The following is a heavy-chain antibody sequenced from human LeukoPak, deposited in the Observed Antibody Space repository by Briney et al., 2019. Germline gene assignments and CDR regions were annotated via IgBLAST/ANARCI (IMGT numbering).Heavy chain of an antibody. J-gene: IGHJ4*02. Sequence: ASVKVSCKASGYTFTGYYMHWLRQAPGQGLEWMGWINPNSGGTNYAQKFQGRVTMTRDTSISTAYMELSRLRSDDTAVYYCATYYYGSGSYYNFDYWGQGTLVTVSS. V-gene: IGHV1-2*02. CDR3: ATYYYGSGSYYNFDY. CDR1: GYTFTGYY. D-gene: IGHD3-10*01. CDR2: INPNSGGT.